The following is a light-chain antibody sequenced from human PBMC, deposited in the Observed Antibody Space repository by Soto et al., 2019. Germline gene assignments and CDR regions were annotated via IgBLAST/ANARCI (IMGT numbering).Light chain of an antibody. CDR3: QQYGSSPPRT. J-gene: IGKJ1*01. CDR1: QSVGSNY. V-gene: IGKV3-20*01. Sequence: EIVLTQSPGTLSLSPGERATLSCRASQSVGSNYLAWYQQKPGQAPRILIFGASSRATGIPDRFSGSGSGTDFTLTISRLEPEDFAVYYCQQYGSSPPRTFGQGTKVDI. CDR2: GAS.